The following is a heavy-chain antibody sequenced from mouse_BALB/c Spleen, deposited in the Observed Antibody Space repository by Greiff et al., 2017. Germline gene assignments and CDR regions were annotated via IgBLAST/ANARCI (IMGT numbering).Heavy chain of an antibody. J-gene: IGHJ4*01. Sequence: DVKLVESGGGLVKPGGSLKLSCAASGFTFSDYYMYWVRQTPEKRLEWVATISDGGSYTYYPDSVKGRFTISRDNAKNNLYLQMSSLKSEDTAMYYCARDRSYGNYWVYAMDYWGQGTSVTVSS. CDR1: GFTFSDYY. CDR2: ISDGGSYT. D-gene: IGHD2-1*01. V-gene: IGHV5-4*02. CDR3: ARDRSYGNYWVYAMDY.